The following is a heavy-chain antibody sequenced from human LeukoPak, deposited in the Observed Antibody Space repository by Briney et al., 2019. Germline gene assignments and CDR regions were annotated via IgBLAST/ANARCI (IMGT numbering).Heavy chain of an antibody. J-gene: IGHJ4*02. CDR2: MHPNSGNT. CDR1: GYTFTTYD. CDR3: ARVAGNCGGDCYRLVY. Sequence: ASVKVSCKASGYTFTTYDINWVRQATGQGLEWMAWMHPNSGNTGYAQKFQGRVTMTRNTSISTAYMELSSLRSEDTAVYYCARVAGNCGGDCYRLVYWGQGTLVTVAS. D-gene: IGHD2-21*01. V-gene: IGHV1-8*01.